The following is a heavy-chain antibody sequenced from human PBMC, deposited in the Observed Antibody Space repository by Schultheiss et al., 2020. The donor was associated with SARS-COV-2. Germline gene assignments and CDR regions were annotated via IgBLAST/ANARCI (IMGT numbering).Heavy chain of an antibody. CDR3: ASGYDFWSGYY. Sequence: SETLSLTCTVSGGSISSNYYWVWIRQPPGKGLEWVGSIYYSGSTNYNPSLKSRVTISVDTSKNQFSLKLSSVTAADTAVYYCASGYDFWSGYYWGQGTLVTVSS. CDR2: IYYSGST. D-gene: IGHD3-3*01. J-gene: IGHJ4*02. CDR1: GGSISSNYY. V-gene: IGHV4-39*07.